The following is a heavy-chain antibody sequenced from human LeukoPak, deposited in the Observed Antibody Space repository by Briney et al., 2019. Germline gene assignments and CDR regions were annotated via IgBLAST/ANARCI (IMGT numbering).Heavy chain of an antibody. J-gene: IGHJ5*02. CDR3: ARARRYCSGGSCSYWFDP. V-gene: IGHV1-8*03. CDR1: GYTFTSYD. Sequence: ASLKVSCKASGYTFTSYDINWVRQATGQGLEWMGWMNTNSGNTGYAQKFQGRVTITRNTSISTAYMELSSLRSEDTAVYYCARARRYCSGGSCSYWFDPWGQGTLVTVSS. CDR2: MNTNSGNT. D-gene: IGHD2-15*01.